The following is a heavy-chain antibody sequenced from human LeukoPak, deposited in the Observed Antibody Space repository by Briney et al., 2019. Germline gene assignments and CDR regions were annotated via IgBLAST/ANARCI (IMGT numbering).Heavy chain of an antibody. V-gene: IGHV3-33*01. CDR2: IGSDGNYK. CDR1: RFTFSSYG. CDR3: ARSQRGQQLAYFDY. D-gene: IGHD6-13*01. Sequence: GRSLRLSCAASRFTFSSYGMRWVRQAPGKGLEWVAVIGSDGNYKYYADSVKGRFTISRDNSKNTLYLQMNSLRVEDAAVYYCARSQRGQQLAYFDYWGQGTLATVSS. J-gene: IGHJ4*02.